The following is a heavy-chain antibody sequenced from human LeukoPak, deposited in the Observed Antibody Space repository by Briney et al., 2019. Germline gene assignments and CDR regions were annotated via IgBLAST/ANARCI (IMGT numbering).Heavy chain of an antibody. CDR1: GFTFSSYW. CDR3: AQEGVAGKVFRPVGFDY. J-gene: IGHJ4*02. D-gene: IGHD6-19*01. CDR2: IKQDGSEK. V-gene: IGHV3-7*01. Sequence: GGSLRLSCAASGFTFSSYWMSWVRQAPGKGLEWVANIKQDGSEKYYVDSVKGRFTISRDNAKNSLYLQMNSLRAEDTAVYYCAQEGVAGKVFRPVGFDYWGQGTLVTVSS.